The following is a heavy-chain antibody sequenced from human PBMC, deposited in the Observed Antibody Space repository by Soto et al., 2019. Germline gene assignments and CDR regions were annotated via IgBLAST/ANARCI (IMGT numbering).Heavy chain of an antibody. J-gene: IGHJ4*02. D-gene: IGHD2-2*01. V-gene: IGHV3-23*01. Sequence: EVQLLESGGGLVQPGGSLRLSCAASGFTFSSYAMSWVRQAPGKGLEWVSAISGSGGSTYYADSVKGQFTISRDNSKNTLYLQMNSLSAEDTAVYYCAGPYCSSTSCQEGWGQGTLVTVSS. CDR3: AGPYCSSTSCQEG. CDR1: GFTFSSYA. CDR2: ISGSGGST.